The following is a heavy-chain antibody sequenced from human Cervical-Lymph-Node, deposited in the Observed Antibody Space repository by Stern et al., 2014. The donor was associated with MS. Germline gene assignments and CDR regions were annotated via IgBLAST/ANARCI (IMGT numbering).Heavy chain of an antibody. V-gene: IGHV1-46*03. CDR3: ARADREYSSAYYFDY. CDR1: GYTFTNNF. Sequence: QDQLVQSGAEVKKPLSSVKVSFKASGYTFTNNFMHWVRQAPGQGLLWMGIINPSGGSTTYTQTFQGRVTVTRDTSTSTVYMELSSLRSEDTAVYYCARADREYSSAYYFDYWGQGTLVTVSS. CDR2: INPSGGST. D-gene: IGHD3-16*01. J-gene: IGHJ4*02.